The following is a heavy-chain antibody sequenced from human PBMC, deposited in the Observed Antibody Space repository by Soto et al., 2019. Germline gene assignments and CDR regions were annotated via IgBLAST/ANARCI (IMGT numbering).Heavy chain of an antibody. CDR3: ARPRGYGVFDAYDI. CDR2: ISGSGDST. Sequence: GGSLRLSCAASGFTFSTYAMSWVRQAPGKGLEWVSAISGSGDSTYSADSVRGRFTISRDNSINTLYLQMNNLGYEDTAVYYCARPRGYGVFDAYDIWGQGTMVTVSS. CDR1: GFTFSTYA. J-gene: IGHJ3*02. V-gene: IGHV3-23*01. D-gene: IGHD4-17*01.